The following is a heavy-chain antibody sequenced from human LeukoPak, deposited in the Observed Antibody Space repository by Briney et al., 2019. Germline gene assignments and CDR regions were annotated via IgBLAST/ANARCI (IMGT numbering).Heavy chain of an antibody. D-gene: IGHD6-13*01. CDR3: ARALRRGLAAAGLDY. CDR1: GYTFTSYS. J-gene: IGHJ4*02. CDR2: INPSGGGT. V-gene: IGHV1-46*01. Sequence: ASVKVSCTASGYTFTSYSMHWVRLAPGQGLEWMGLINPSGGGTSYPQKFQGRVTVTRDTSTSTVYMELSSLRSEDTAVYYCARALRRGLAAAGLDYWGQGTLVTVSS.